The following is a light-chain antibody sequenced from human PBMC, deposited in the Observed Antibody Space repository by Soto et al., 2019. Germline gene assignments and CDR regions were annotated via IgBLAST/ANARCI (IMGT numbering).Light chain of an antibody. J-gene: IGKJ1*01. Sequence: DVQMTQSPSSLSASVGARVTITCRASQSISSYLNWYQQKPGKAPKLLIYAASSLQSGVPSRFGGSGSGTDFTLTISSLQPEDFATYFCQQTYSTPRTFGQGTKVDIK. CDR1: QSISSY. CDR2: AAS. V-gene: IGKV1-39*01. CDR3: QQTYSTPRT.